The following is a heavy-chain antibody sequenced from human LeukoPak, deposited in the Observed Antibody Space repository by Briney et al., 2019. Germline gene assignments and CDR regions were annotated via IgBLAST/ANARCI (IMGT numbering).Heavy chain of an antibody. CDR2: INHSGST. CDR3: ARVGNRYCSSTSCYRPTYGMDV. Sequence: GSLRLSCAASGFTFSSYAMSWIRQPPGKGLEWIGEINHSGSTNCNPSLKSRVTISVDTSKNQFSLKLSSVTAADTAVYYCARVGNRYCSSTSCYRPTYGMDVWGQGTTVTVSS. J-gene: IGHJ6*02. D-gene: IGHD2-2*02. V-gene: IGHV4-34*01. CDR1: GFTFSSYA.